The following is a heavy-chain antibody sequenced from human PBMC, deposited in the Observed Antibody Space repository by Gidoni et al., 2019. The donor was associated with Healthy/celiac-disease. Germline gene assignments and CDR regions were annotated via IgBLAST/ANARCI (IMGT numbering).Heavy chain of an antibody. J-gene: IGHJ3*02. CDR1: GYTFTGYY. CDR2: INPNSGGT. V-gene: IGHV1-2*02. D-gene: IGHD2-15*01. CDR3: ASYCSGGSCYNLGAFDI. Sequence: QVQLVQSGAEVKKPGASVKVSCKASGYTFTGYYMHWVRQAPGQGIEWMGWINPNSGGTNYAQKFQGRVTMTRDTSISTAYMELSRLRSDDTAVYYCASYCSGGSCYNLGAFDIWGQGTMVTVSS.